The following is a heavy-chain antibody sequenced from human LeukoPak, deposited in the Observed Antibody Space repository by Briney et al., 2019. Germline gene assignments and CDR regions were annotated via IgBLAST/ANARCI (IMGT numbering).Heavy chain of an antibody. J-gene: IGHJ4*02. CDR1: GFTFSSYK. Sequence: PGGSLRLSCAASGFTFSSYKMNWVRQAPGKGLEWVSYISSSGSTIYYADSVKGRFTISRDNAKNSLYLQMNSLRAEDTAVYYCARAAIAAAGGIDYWGQGTLVTVSS. V-gene: IGHV3-48*03. CDR3: ARAAIAAAGGIDY. D-gene: IGHD6-13*01. CDR2: ISSSGSTI.